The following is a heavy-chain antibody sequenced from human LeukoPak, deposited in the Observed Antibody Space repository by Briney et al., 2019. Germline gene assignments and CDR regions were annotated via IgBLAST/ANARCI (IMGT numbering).Heavy chain of an antibody. CDR1: GGTFSSSA. CDR3: AREGAGHYDILTGYYYFDY. Sequence: GASVKVSCKASGGTFSSSAISWVRQAPGQGLEWMGGIIPIFGTANYAQKFQGRVTITAEASTSTAYMELSSLRSEDTAVYYCAREGAGHYDILTGYYYFDYWGQGTLVTVSS. V-gene: IGHV1-69*13. D-gene: IGHD3-9*01. CDR2: IIPIFGTA. J-gene: IGHJ4*02.